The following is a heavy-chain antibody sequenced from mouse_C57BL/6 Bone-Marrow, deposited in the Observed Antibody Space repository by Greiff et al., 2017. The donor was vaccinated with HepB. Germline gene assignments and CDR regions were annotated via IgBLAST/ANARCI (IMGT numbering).Heavy chain of an antibody. CDR3: ARRSTYYYCSSYGY. V-gene: IGHV1-63*01. J-gene: IGHJ2*01. CDR2: IYPGGGYT. CDR1: GYTFTNYW. D-gene: IGHD1-1*01. Sequence: QVQLQQSGAELVRPGTSVKMSCKASGYTFTNYWIGWAKQRPGHGLEWIGDIYPGGGYTNYNEKFKGKATLTADKSSSTAYMQFSSLTSEDSAIYYCARRSTYYYCSSYGYWGQGTTLTVSS.